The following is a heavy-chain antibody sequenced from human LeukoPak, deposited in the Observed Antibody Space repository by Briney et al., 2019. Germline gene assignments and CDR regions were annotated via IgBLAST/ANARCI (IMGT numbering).Heavy chain of an antibody. J-gene: IGHJ4*02. CDR3: ARDIGYTFGYDY. D-gene: IGHD5-12*01. Sequence: SETLSLTCTVSGDSINSYCWSWIRQPPGKGLEWIGYIYHSGSTNYNPSLKSRVTISIDTSRTQFSLKLSSVTAADTAVYYCARDIGYTFGYDYWGQGALVTVSS. CDR2: IYHSGST. V-gene: IGHV4-59*01. CDR1: GDSINSYC.